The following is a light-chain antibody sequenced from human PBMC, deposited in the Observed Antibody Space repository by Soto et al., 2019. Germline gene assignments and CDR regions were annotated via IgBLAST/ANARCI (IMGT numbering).Light chain of an antibody. CDR1: SSDVGGYNY. CDR2: NVS. CDR3: SSYTSTNTVL. Sequence: QSALTQPDSVSGSPGQSITISCTGTSSDVGGYNYVSWYQQHPGKAPKLMIYNVSNRPSGVSNRFSGSKSGNTASLTISGRKAEYEGHYYCSSYTSTNTVLFGGGTKLTV. J-gene: IGLJ2*01. V-gene: IGLV2-14*01.